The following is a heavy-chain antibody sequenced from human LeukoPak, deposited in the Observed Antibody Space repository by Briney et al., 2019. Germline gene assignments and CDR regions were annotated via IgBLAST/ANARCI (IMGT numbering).Heavy chain of an antibody. J-gene: IGHJ4*02. CDR2: FDPEDAET. D-gene: IGHD6-19*01. CDR1: GYTLTELS. V-gene: IGHV1-24*01. CDR3: ARTSGWQYYFDY. Sequence: ASVKVSCKVSGYTLTELSMHWVRQAPGKGLEWMGGFDPEDAETIYAQKFQGRVTMTEDTSTDTAYMELSSLRSEDTAVYYCARTSGWQYYFDYWGQGTLVTVSS.